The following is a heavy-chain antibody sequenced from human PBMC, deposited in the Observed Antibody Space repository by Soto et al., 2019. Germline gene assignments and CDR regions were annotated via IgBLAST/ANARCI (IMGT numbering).Heavy chain of an antibody. CDR2: IKEDGGVK. CDR3: ARWATGWRG. D-gene: IGHD2-15*01. V-gene: IGHV3-7*01. J-gene: IGHJ4*02. CDR1: GFTFSNYW. Sequence: EVQLVESGGGLVQPGESLRLSCAASGFTFSNYWMSWVRQAPGKGLEWVANIKEDGGVKYYVDSVKGRFTISRDNAKSSLYLQMNSLRAEDTAVYYCARWATGWRGWGQGTLVTVSS.